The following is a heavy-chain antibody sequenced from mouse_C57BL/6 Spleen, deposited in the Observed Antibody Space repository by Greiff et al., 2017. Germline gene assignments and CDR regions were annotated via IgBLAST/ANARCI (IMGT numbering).Heavy chain of an antibody. CDR2: INPNNGGT. V-gene: IGHV1-26*01. J-gene: IGHJ3*01. Sequence: VQLKQSGPELVKPGASVKISCKASGYTFTDYYMNWVKQSHGKSLEWIGDINPNNGGTSYNQKFKGKATLTVDKSSSTAYMELRSLTSEDSAVYYCALYYYGSGFAYWGQGTLVTVSA. CDR1: GYTFTDYY. CDR3: ALYYYGSGFAY. D-gene: IGHD1-1*01.